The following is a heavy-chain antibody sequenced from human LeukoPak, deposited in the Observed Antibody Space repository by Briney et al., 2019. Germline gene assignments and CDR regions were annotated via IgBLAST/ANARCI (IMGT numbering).Heavy chain of an antibody. CDR3: TRAYSATIPGVDP. Sequence: GGSLRLSCAASGFTVSSNYMSWVRQAPGKGLEWVSIIHSGGSTYYADSVKGRFTISRDNSKNTLYLQMNSLRAEDTAVYYCTRAYSATIPGVDPWGQGTLVTVSS. V-gene: IGHV3-53*01. CDR2: IHSGGST. D-gene: IGHD1-26*01. CDR1: GFTVSSNY. J-gene: IGHJ5*02.